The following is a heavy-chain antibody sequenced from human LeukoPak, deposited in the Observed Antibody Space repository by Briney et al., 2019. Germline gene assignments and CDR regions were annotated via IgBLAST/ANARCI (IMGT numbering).Heavy chain of an antibody. J-gene: IGHJ3*02. CDR3: ARDEDYDILTGYPQVAFDI. CDR1: GYTFTDYP. D-gene: IGHD3-9*01. V-gene: IGHV7-4-1*02. CDR2: INTDTGNP. Sequence: GASVKVSCKASGYTFTDYPMNWVRQAPGQGLEWMGWINTDTGNPTYAQGFTGHYVFSLDTSVSTAYLQIISLKAGDTAVYYCARDEDYDILTGYPQVAFDIWGQGTMVTVSS.